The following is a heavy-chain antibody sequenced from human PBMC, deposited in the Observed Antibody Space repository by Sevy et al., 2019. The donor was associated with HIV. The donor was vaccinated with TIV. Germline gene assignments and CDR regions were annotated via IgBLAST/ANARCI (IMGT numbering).Heavy chain of an antibody. CDR1: GFIFNDYW. CDR3: ARDVSSPYGDYEGYYFDY. Sequence: GGSLRLSCAASGFIFNDYWMSWVRQAPGKGLEWVANIKQDGSEKYYVDSVKGRFTISRDNAENSLYLQMNSLRAEDTAVYYCARDVSSPYGDYEGYYFDYWGQGNLVTVSS. J-gene: IGHJ4*02. D-gene: IGHD4-17*01. V-gene: IGHV3-7*01. CDR2: IKQDGSEK.